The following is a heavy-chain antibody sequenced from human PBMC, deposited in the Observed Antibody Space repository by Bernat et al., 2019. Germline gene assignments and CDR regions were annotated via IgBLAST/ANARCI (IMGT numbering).Heavy chain of an antibody. CDR3: ARAMATIGDNYYYYGMDV. J-gene: IGHJ6*02. CDR2: INPNSGGT. CDR1: GYTFTGYY. V-gene: IGHV1-2*04. Sequence: QVQLVQSGAEVKKPGASVKVSCKASGYTFTGYYMHWVRQAPGQGLEWMGWINPNSGGTNYAQKFQGWVTMTRDTSISTAYMELSRPRSDDTAVYYCARAMATIGDNYYYYGMDVWGQGTTVTVSS. D-gene: IGHD5-24*01.